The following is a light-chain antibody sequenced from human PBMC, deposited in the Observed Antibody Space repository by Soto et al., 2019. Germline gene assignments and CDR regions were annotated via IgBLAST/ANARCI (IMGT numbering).Light chain of an antibody. V-gene: IGKV1-5*03. CDR3: QHCNSYSEA. CDR1: QTISSW. CDR2: KAS. J-gene: IGKJ1*01. Sequence: DIQMTQSPSTLSGSVGDRVTITCRASQTISSWLAWYQQKPGKAPKLLIYKASTLKSGVPSRFSGSGSGTEFTLTINSLQPDDLATYYCQHCNSYSEAFGQGTKVDI.